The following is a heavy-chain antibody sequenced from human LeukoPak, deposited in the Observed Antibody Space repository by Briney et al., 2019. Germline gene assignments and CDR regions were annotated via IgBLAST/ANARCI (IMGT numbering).Heavy chain of an antibody. V-gene: IGHV1-2*06. J-gene: IGHJ4*02. CDR3: ARASRALCDVLAY. CDR1: GYIFRNYY. Sequence: ASVEVSCKASGYIFRNYYMHWVRQAPGRGLEWMGRINPDSGGTSYAQKFQGRVSMTRDTSNRTVYMDLSMLTFEDTAIYYCARASRALCDVLAYWGQGTLLSVSS. D-gene: IGHD2-2*01. CDR2: INPDSGGT.